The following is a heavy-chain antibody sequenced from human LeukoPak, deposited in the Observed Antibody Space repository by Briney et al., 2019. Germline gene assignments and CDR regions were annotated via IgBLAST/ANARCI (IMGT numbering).Heavy chain of an antibody. J-gene: IGHJ4*02. CDR2: IYYSGST. CDR1: GGSISSYY. D-gene: IGHD6-13*01. Sequence: PSETLSLICTVSGGSISSYYWSWIRQPPGKGLEWIGYIYYSGSTNYNPSLKSRVTISVDTSKNQFSLKLSSVTAADTAVYYCARMISSWYYFDYWGQGTLVTVSS. V-gene: IGHV4-59*01. CDR3: ARMISSWYYFDY.